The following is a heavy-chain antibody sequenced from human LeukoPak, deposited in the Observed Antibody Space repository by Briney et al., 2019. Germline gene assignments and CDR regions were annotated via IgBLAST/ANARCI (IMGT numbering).Heavy chain of an antibody. CDR3: ARGIRRLGSSWGFNYYCYMDV. Sequence: ASVKVSCKASGYTFTGYDINWVRQATGQGLEWMGWMNPNSGNTGYAQEFRGRVTMTRNTSISTAYMELSSLRSEDTAVYYCARGIRRLGSSWGFNYYCYMDVWGKGTTVTVSS. V-gene: IGHV1-8*01. J-gene: IGHJ6*03. CDR2: MNPNSGNT. CDR1: GYTFTGYD. D-gene: IGHD6-13*01.